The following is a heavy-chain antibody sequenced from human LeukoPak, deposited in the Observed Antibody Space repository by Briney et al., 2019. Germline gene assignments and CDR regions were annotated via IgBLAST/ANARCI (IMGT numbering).Heavy chain of an antibody. D-gene: IGHD4-17*01. J-gene: IGHJ4*02. CDR1: GFTFSGSA. V-gene: IGHV3-73*01. Sequence: GGSLRLSCAASGFTFSGSALHWVRQASGKGLEWVGRIRSTANGYATAYAASVKGRFTISRDDSKNTAYLQMNSLKTEDTAVYYCTRFPVTTDLGYWGQGTLVTVSS. CDR3: TRFPVTTDLGY. CDR2: IRSTANGYAT.